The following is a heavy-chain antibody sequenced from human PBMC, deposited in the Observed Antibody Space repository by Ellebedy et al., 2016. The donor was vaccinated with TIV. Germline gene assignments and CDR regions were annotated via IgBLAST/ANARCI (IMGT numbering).Heavy chain of an antibody. CDR1: GYTFTNYY. Sequence: AASVKVSCKASGYTFTNYYMHWVRQAPGQGLQWMGIINPTGVSTSYARKFQGRLTMTSDTSRSTVYMELSSLRSEDTAVYYCARGRTTVTRSLPDYWGQGTLVTVSS. CDR2: INPTGVST. J-gene: IGHJ4*02. CDR3: ARGRTTVTRSLPDY. V-gene: IGHV1-46*01. D-gene: IGHD4-17*01.